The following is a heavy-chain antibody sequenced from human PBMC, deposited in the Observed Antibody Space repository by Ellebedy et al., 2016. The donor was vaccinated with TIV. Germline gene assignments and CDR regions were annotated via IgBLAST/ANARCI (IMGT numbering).Heavy chain of an antibody. CDR2: FYYGGST. D-gene: IGHD2-8*01. Sequence: SETLSLXXSVSGGSMDNSRYYWGWIRQPPGKGLEWIGSFYYGGSTFYNPSLKSRVTISVDTSKNLFYLKLTSVTAADTAVYYCAMVEPSAHYYSKDVWGKGSMVVVSS. CDR1: GGSMDNSRYY. J-gene: IGHJ6*04. V-gene: IGHV4-39*01. CDR3: AMVEPSAHYYSKDV.